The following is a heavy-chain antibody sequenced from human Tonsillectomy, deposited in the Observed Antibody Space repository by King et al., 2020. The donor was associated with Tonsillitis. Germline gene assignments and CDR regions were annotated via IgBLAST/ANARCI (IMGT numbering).Heavy chain of an antibody. V-gene: IGHV1-2*07. J-gene: IGHJ1*01. D-gene: IGHD4-23*01. CDR1: GSAFTDYY. Sequence: VQLVQSGAEVKKPGASVKVSCKTSGSAFTDYYIHWVRQAPGQGLEWLGWINPNSGGTKSAHRFEGRVTFSRDTSISTAYMELTRLDSDDTAVYYCAGGVNGRLGWALGPESLQLWGQGTLVIVPS. CDR2: INPNSGGT. CDR3: AGGVNGRLGWALGPESLQL.